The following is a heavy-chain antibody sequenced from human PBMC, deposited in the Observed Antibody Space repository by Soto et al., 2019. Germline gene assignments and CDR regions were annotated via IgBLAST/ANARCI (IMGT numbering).Heavy chain of an antibody. CDR3: VRDQKYFRVNGNWFDS. D-gene: IGHD2-2*01. V-gene: IGHV1-18*04. CDR1: GYTSADFG. Sequence: APVKVSCKASGYTSADFGISWVRQAPGQGLEWMGWVSGNNGASNPAPKVQGRITMTLDTSTGVSYMALRSLRSDDTAIYYCVRDQKYFRVNGNWFDSWGQGTLVTVSS. J-gene: IGHJ5*01. CDR2: VSGNNGAS.